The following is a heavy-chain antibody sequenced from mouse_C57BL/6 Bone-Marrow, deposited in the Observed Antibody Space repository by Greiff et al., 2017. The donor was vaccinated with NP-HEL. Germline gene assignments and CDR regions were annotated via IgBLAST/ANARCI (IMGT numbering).Heavy chain of an antibody. V-gene: IGHV5-4*01. CDR2: ISDGGSYT. CDR3: ARERVNWDDAMDY. Sequence: DVHLVESGGGLVKPGGSLKLSCAASGFTFSSYAMSWVRQTPEKRLEWVATISDGGSYTYYPDNVKGRFTISRDNAKNNLYLQMSHLKSEDTAMYYCARERVNWDDAMDYWGQGTSVTVSS. CDR1: GFTFSSYA. J-gene: IGHJ4*01. D-gene: IGHD4-1*01.